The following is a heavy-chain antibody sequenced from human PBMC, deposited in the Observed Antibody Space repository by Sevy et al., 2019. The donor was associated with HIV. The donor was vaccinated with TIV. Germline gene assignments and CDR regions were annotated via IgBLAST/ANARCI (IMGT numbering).Heavy chain of an antibody. CDR1: GFTFSSYA. Sequence: GGSLRLSCAASGFTFSSYAMSWVRQAPGKGLEWVSAISGSGGSTYYADSVKGRFTISRNNSKNTLYLQMNSLRAEETAVYYCAKDAYCGGDCYSYFDYWGQGTLVTVSS. D-gene: IGHD2-21*02. V-gene: IGHV3-23*01. CDR2: ISGSGGST. J-gene: IGHJ4*02. CDR3: AKDAYCGGDCYSYFDY.